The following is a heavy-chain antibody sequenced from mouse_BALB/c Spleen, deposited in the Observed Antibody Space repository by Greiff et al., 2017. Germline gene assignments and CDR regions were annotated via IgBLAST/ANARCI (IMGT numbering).Heavy chain of an antibody. CDR3: AREDYGFAY. J-gene: IGHJ3*01. V-gene: IGHV5-9-4*01. D-gene: IGHD1-1*02. CDR2: ISSGGSYT. CDR1: GFTFSSYA. Sequence: EVKLMESGGGLVKPGGSLKLSCAASGFTFSSYAMSWVRQSPEKRLEWVAEISSGGSYTYYPDTVTGRFTISRDNAKNTLYLEMSSLRSEDTAMYYCAREDYGFAYWGQGTLVTVSA.